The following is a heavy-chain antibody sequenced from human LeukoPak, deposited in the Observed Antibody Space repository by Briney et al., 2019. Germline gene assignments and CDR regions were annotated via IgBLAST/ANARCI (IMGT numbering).Heavy chain of an antibody. D-gene: IGHD2-2*01. CDR1: GYTFTSYD. J-gene: IGHJ4*02. CDR3: ARVPAATHYTYYFDY. V-gene: IGHV1-8*03. CDR2: MNPNSGNT. Sequence: GASVKVSCKASGYTFTSYDINWVRQATGQGLEWMGWMNPNSGNTGYAQKFQGRGTITRNTSISTAYMELSSLRSEDTAVYYCARVPAATHYTYYFDYWGQGTLVTVSS.